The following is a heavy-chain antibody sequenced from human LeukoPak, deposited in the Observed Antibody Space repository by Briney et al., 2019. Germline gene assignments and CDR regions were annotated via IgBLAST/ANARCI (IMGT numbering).Heavy chain of an antibody. D-gene: IGHD1-26*01. CDR2: IYTSGST. Sequence: SQTLSLTCTVSGGSISSGSYYWSWIRQPAGKGLEWIGRIYTSGSTNYNPSLKSRVTISVDTSKNQFSLKLSSVTAADTAVYYCARDQTNYSGSYYYDTEGGWFDPWGQGTLVTVSP. V-gene: IGHV4-61*02. J-gene: IGHJ5*02. CDR1: GGSISSGSYY. CDR3: ARDQTNYSGSYYYDTEGGWFDP.